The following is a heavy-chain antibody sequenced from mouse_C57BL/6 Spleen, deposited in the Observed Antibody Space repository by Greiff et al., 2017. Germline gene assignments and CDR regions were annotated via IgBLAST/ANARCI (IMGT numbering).Heavy chain of an antibody. V-gene: IGHV1-7*01. Sequence: VQLQQSGAELAKPGASVKLSCKASGYTFTSYWMHWVKQRPGQGLEWIGYINPSSGYTKYNQKFKDKATLTADKSSSTAYMQLSSLTYEDSAVYYCALYGSSYDYAMDYWGQGTSVTVSS. CDR2: INPSSGYT. J-gene: IGHJ4*01. D-gene: IGHD1-1*01. CDR1: GYTFTSYW. CDR3: ALYGSSYDYAMDY.